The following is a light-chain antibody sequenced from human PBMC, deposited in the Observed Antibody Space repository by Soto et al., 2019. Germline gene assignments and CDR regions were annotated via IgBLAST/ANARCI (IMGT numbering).Light chain of an antibody. CDR1: QGISSA. Sequence: AIQLTQSPSSLSASVGDRVTITCRASQGISSALAWYQQKPGKAPKLLIYAASSLESGVPLRFSGSGSGTDFTLTISSLQPEDFATYYCQQFNNYPPLTFGGGTKVEIK. CDR3: QQFNNYPPLT. J-gene: IGKJ4*01. V-gene: IGKV1D-13*01. CDR2: AAS.